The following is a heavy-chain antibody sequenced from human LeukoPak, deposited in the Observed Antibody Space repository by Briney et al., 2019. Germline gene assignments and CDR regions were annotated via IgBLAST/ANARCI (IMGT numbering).Heavy chain of an antibody. CDR1: GYTFPSYW. CDR2: IHPDDSDT. V-gene: IGHV5-51*01. J-gene: IGHJ4*02. Sequence: GESLKISCKGSGYTFPSYWIGWVRQMPGKGLEWMGIIHPDDSDTRYSPSFQGQVTISAEKSISTAYLQWSSLKASDTAMYYCARRYCSGRNCYYFDYWGQGTLVTVSS. D-gene: IGHD2-15*01. CDR3: ARRYCSGRNCYYFDY.